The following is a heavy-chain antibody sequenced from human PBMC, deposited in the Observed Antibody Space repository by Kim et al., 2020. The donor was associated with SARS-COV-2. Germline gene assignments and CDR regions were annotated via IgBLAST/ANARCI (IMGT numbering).Heavy chain of an antibody. CDR2: ISGSGGST. CDR3: ATLDGPTPDTG. Sequence: GGSLRLSCAASGFTFSSYAMSWVRQAPGKGLEWVSAISGSGGSTYYADSVKGRFTISRDNSKNTLYLQMNSLRAEDTAVYYCATLDGPTPDTGWGQGTLVTVSS. CDR1: GFTFSSYA. V-gene: IGHV3-23*01. D-gene: IGHD1-1*01. J-gene: IGHJ4*02.